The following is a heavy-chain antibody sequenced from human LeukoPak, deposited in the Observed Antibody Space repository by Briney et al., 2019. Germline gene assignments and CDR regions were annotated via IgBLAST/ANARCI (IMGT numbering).Heavy chain of an antibody. V-gene: IGHV3-53*01. CDR2: IYSGGST. CDR1: GFTVSSNY. Sequence: GGSLRLSCAASGFTVSSNYMSWVRQAPGKGLEWVSVIYSGGSTYYADSVKGRFTISRDNSKNTLYLQMNSLRADDTAVYYCARGERWLYFDYWGQGTLVTVSS. D-gene: IGHD5-24*01. J-gene: IGHJ4*02. CDR3: ARGERWLYFDY.